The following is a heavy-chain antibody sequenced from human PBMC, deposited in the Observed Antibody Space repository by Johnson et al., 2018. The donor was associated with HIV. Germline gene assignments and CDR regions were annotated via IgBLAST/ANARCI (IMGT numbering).Heavy chain of an antibody. D-gene: IGHD3-22*01. J-gene: IGHJ3*02. V-gene: IGHV3-30*03. CDR1: GFTFSSYG. Sequence: QVQLVESGGGVVQPGRSLRLSCAASGFTFSSYGMHWVRQAPGKGLEWVAVISYDGSNKYYADSVKGRFTISSDTSKNTLYLQMNSLGAEDTAVYYCARDSPRYYYDSSTVPSKLPSDAFDIWGQGTMVTVSS. CDR3: ARDSPRYYYDSSTVPSKLPSDAFDI. CDR2: ISYDGSNK.